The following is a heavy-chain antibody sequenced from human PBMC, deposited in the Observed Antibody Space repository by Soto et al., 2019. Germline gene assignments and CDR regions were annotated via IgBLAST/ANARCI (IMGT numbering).Heavy chain of an antibody. V-gene: IGHV3-48*03. J-gene: IGHJ4*02. D-gene: IGHD2-21*02. Sequence: LCCASCRFTFSSYEINLVRQTPGKGLEWVSYIPTSGGGIYYADSVKGRFTVSRDNARNSLYLQMNSLRAEDTAVYYCAREEINCGGDCLVYSGQRTLVPVSS. CDR2: IPTSGGGI. CDR1: RFTFSSYE. CDR3: AREEINCGGDCLVY.